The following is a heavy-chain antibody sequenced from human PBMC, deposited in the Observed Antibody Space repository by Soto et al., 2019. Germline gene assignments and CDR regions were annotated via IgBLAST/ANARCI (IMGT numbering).Heavy chain of an antibody. CDR2: ISAYNGNT. D-gene: IGHD2-15*01. Sequence: QVQLVQSGAEVKKPGASVKVSCKASGYTFTSYGISWVRQAPGQGLEWMGWISAYNGNTNYAQKLQGRVTMTTDTSTSTAYMELRSLRSDGTAVYYCARDYQDIVVVVSATHPSGWFDPWGQGTLVVVSS. CDR1: GYTFTSYG. J-gene: IGHJ5*02. CDR3: ARDYQDIVVVVSATHPSGWFDP. V-gene: IGHV1-18*01.